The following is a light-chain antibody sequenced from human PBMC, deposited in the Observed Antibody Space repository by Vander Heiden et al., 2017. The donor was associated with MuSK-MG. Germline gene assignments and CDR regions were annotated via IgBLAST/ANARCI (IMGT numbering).Light chain of an antibody. V-gene: IGKV1-27*01. J-gene: IGKJ4*01. CDR3: QKYRSAPAT. CDR1: QGISKY. Sequence: DIQMTQSPSSLSASVGDRVTITCRASQGISKYLAWYQQKPGKVPKLLIYAASTLQSGVPARFSGSGSGTDFTLTISSLQPEDAATYYCQKYRSAPATFGGGTMVEIK. CDR2: AAS.